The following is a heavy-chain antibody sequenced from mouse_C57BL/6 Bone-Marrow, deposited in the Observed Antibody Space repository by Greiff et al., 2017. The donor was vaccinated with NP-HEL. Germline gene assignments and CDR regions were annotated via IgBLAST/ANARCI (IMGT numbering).Heavy chain of an antibody. CDR1: GFTFSSYA. CDR2: ISDGGSYT. V-gene: IGHV5-4*03. D-gene: IGHD2-2*01. Sequence: EVMLVESGGGLVKPGGSLKLSCAASGFTFSSYAMSWVRQTPEKRLEWVATISDGGSYTYYPDNVKGRFTISRDNAKNNLYLQMSHLKSEDTAMYYCANVMVTTWFAYWGQGTLVTVSA. CDR3: ANVMVTTWFAY. J-gene: IGHJ3*01.